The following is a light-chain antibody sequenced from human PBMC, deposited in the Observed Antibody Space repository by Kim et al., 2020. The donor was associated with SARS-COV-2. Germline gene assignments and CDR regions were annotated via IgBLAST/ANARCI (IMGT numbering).Light chain of an antibody. Sequence: KTVTISCIRSSGSIASNYVQWYQQRPGSAPTTVIYEDNQRPSGVPDRFSGSIDSSSNSASLTISGLKTEDEADYYCQSYDSSNHVVFGGGTQLTVL. CDR2: EDN. J-gene: IGLJ2*01. CDR3: QSYDSSNHVV. CDR1: SGSIASNY. V-gene: IGLV6-57*03.